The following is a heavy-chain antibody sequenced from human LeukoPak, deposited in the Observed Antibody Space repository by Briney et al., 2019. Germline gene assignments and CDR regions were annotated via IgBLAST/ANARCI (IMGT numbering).Heavy chain of an antibody. J-gene: IGHJ4*02. CDR2: IYYSGST. CDR3: ARGVGYSVDY. CDR1: GGSTSNGSYY. Sequence: KPSQTLSLTCTVSGGSTSNGSYYWSWIRQPPGKGLEWIGYIYYSGSTNYNPSLKSRVTISVDTSKNQFSLKLSSVTAADTAVYYCARGVGYSVDYWGQGTLVTVSS. D-gene: IGHD5-18*01. V-gene: IGHV4-61*01.